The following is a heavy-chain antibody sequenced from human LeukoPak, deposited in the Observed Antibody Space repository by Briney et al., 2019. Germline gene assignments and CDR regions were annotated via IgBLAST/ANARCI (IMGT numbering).Heavy chain of an antibody. CDR3: ARDRNTGSSYENLFEY. Sequence: GGSLRLSCAASGFTFSSYWMHWVRQAPGKGLVWVSRINSDGSSTSYADSVKGRFTISRDNAKNTLNLQMNSLRAEDTSVYYCARDRNTGSSYENLFEYWGQGSLVTVSS. CDR2: INSDGSST. D-gene: IGHD1-26*01. V-gene: IGHV3-74*01. J-gene: IGHJ4*02. CDR1: GFTFSSYW.